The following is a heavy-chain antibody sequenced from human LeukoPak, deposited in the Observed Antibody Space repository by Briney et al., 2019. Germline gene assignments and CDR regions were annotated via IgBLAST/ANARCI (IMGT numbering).Heavy chain of an antibody. Sequence: GGSLRLSCAASGFTFSIYGMHWVRQAPGKGLEGVAVISYDGSNKYYADSVKGRITISRENYKNTLYLQLNRLRAEDTAVYYCAKGDYIVVVPADIGYFDYWGQGTMVSVSS. V-gene: IGHV3-30*18. CDR2: ISYDGSNK. CDR3: AKGDYIVVVPADIGYFDY. J-gene: IGHJ4*02. D-gene: IGHD2-2*01. CDR1: GFTFSIYG.